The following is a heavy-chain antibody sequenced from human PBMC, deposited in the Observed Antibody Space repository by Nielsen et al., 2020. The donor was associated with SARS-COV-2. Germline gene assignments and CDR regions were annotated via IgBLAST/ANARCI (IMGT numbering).Heavy chain of an antibody. V-gene: IGHV3-11*05. Sequence: GGSLRLSCAASGFTFSDYYMSWIRQAPGKGLEWVSYISSSSSYTNYADSVKGRFTISRDNAKNSLYLQMNSLRAEDTAVYYCARDSTVVVVAATPQPYYYGMDVWGQGTTVTVSS. CDR3: ARDSTVVVVAATPQPYYYGMDV. D-gene: IGHD2-15*01. CDR1: GFTFSDYY. CDR2: ISSSSSYT. J-gene: IGHJ6*02.